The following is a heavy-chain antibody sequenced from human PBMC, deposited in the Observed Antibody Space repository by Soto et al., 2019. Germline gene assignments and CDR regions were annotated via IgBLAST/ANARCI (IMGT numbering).Heavy chain of an antibody. D-gene: IGHD3-22*01. Sequence: ASVKVSCKASGGTFSSYAISWVRQAPGQGLEWMGGIIPIFGTANYAQKFQGRVTITADESTSTAYMELSSPRSEDTAVYYCARETYDSSGYHPLYWYSDLWGRGTLVTVSS. CDR2: IIPIFGTA. CDR3: ARETYDSSGYHPLYWYSDL. CDR1: GGTFSSYA. J-gene: IGHJ2*01. V-gene: IGHV1-69*13.